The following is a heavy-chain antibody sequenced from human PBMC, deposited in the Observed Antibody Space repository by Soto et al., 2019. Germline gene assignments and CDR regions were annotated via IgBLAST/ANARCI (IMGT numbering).Heavy chain of an antibody. J-gene: IGHJ4*02. V-gene: IGHV1-69*01. CDR1: GGTFSNYA. CDR3: AREVQFPTPVFPH. CDR2: IARMFGKA. D-gene: IGHD2-15*01. Sequence: QVQLVQSGAEVKRPGSSVKVACKASGGTFSNYAINWVRQAPGHGLEWMGDIARMFGKANYAQKLQGRVTIAADESTSITYMELSGLTSAYTSRYSSAREVQFPTPVFPHWGQGTLVTVSS.